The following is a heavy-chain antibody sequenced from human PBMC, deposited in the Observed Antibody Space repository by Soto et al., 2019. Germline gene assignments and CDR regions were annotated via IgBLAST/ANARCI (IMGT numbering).Heavy chain of an antibody. CDR3: TQSGKERYFDWLLYDY. D-gene: IGHD3-9*01. J-gene: IGHJ4*02. V-gene: IGHV3-49*03. CDR1: GFTFGDYA. Sequence: PGGSLRLSCTASGFTFGDYAMSWFRQAPGKGLEWVGFIRSKAYGGTTEYAASVKGRFTISRDDSKSIAYLQMSSLKTEDTAVYYCTQSGKERYFDWLLYDYWGQGTLVTVSS. CDR2: IRSKAYGGTT.